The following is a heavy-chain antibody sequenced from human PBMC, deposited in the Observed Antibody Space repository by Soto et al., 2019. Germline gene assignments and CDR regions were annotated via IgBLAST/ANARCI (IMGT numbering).Heavy chain of an antibody. Sequence: EVQLVQSGAEVKKPGESLKISCKGSGYSFTSYWIGWVRQMPGKGLEWMGIIYPGDSDTRYSPSFQGQVTISADKSISTAYLQWSSLKASDTAMYYCARRYCSGGSCYGDFDYWGQGTLVTVSS. CDR3: ARRYCSGGSCYGDFDY. V-gene: IGHV5-51*01. D-gene: IGHD2-15*01. J-gene: IGHJ4*02. CDR2: IYPGDSDT. CDR1: GYSFTSYW.